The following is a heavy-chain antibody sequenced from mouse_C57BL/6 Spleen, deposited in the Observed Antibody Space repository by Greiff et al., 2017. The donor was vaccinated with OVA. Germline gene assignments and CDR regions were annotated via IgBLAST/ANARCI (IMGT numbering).Heavy chain of an antibody. J-gene: IGHJ1*03. Sequence: EVKLMESGPELVKPGASVKIPCKASGYTFTDYNMDWVKQSHGKSLEWIGDINPNNGGTIYNQKFKGKATLTVDKSSSTAYMELRSLTSEDTAVYYCARRGSYGSSPYWYFDVWGTGTTVTVSS. CDR3: ARRGSYGSSPYWYFDV. CDR1: GYTFTDYN. CDR2: INPNNGGT. V-gene: IGHV1-18*01. D-gene: IGHD1-1*01.